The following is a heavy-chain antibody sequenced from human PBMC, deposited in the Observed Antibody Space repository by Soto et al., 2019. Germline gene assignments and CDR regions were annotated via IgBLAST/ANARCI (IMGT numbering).Heavy chain of an antibody. CDR2: INPNSGGT. J-gene: IGHJ2*01. CDR1: GYTFTGYY. D-gene: IGHD3-3*01. Sequence: QVQLVQSGAEVKKPGASVKVSCKASGYTFTGYYMHWVRQAPGQGLERMGWINPNSGGTNYAQKFQGWVTMTRDTSISTAYMELSRLRSDDTAVYYCARGRDYDFWSVYARSDWYFDLWGRGTLVTVSS. CDR3: ARGRDYDFWSVYARSDWYFDL. V-gene: IGHV1-2*04.